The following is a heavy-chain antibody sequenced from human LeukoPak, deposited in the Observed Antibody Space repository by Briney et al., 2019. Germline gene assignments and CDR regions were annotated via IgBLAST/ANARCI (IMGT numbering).Heavy chain of an antibody. J-gene: IGHJ4*02. Sequence: PGGSLRLSCAASGFTFSDYYMSWIRQAPGKGLEWVSYISSSGSTIYYADSVKGRFTISRDNAKNSLYLQMNSLRAEDTAVYYSAREGAHYYDRSGYIDYWGQGTLVTVSS. V-gene: IGHV3-11*01. D-gene: IGHD3-22*01. CDR3: AREGAHYYDRSGYIDY. CDR2: ISSSGSTI. CDR1: GFTFSDYY.